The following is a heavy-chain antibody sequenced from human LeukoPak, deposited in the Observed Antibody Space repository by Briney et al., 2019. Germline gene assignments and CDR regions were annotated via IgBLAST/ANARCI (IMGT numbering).Heavy chain of an antibody. D-gene: IGHD5-18*01. CDR1: GYSFTSYW. CDR2: IYPGDSDT. Sequence: GGSLKISCKGSGYSFTSYWIGWVRQMPGKGLEWMGIIYPGDSDTRYSSSFQGQVTTSADKSISTAYLQWSSLKASDTAMYYCARGRKNRDTAMVPYNWFDPWGQGTLVTVSS. CDR3: ARGRKNRDTAMVPYNWFDP. V-gene: IGHV5-51*01. J-gene: IGHJ5*02.